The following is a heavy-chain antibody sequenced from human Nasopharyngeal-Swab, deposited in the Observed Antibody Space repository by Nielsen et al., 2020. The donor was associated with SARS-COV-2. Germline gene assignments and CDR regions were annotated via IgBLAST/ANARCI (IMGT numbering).Heavy chain of an antibody. CDR1: GASFSVYD. J-gene: IGHJ4*02. CDR3: ARQMGTS. V-gene: IGHV4-34*01. D-gene: IGHD1-14*01. CDR2: INHSGST. Sequence: SETLSLTCAVYGASFSVYDWSWIRQSPGKGLEWIGEINHSGSTKHNPSLKSRVTLSLDTSKNQFSLRLNSVTAADTAVYFCARQMGTSWGQGTLVTVSS.